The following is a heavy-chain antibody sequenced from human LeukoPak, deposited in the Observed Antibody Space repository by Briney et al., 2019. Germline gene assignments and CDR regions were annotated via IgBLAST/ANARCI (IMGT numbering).Heavy chain of an antibody. J-gene: IGHJ4*02. CDR3: ARFRYGDYEHYFDY. V-gene: IGHV4-59*12. D-gene: IGHD4-17*01. CDR1: GGSISSYY. CDR2: IYYSGST. Sequence: SETLSLTCTVSGGSISSYYWSWIRQPPGKGLEWIGYIYYSGSTSYNPSLKSRVTISVDTSKNQFSLKLSSVTAADTAVYYCARFRYGDYEHYFDYWGQGTLVTVSS.